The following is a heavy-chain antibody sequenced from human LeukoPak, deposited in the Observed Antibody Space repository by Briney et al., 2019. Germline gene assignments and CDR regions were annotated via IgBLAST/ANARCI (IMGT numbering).Heavy chain of an antibody. CDR2: INPNSGGT. D-gene: IGHD5-18*01. J-gene: IGHJ4*02. V-gene: IGHV1-2*02. CDR1: GYTFTDYY. Sequence: ASVKVSCKTSGYTFTDYYIHWLRQAPGQGLEWMGWINPNSGGTNYAQKFQGRVTMTRDTSISTAYMELSRLRSDDTAVYYCTRAVLLGTDFDYWGQGTLVTVSS. CDR3: TRAVLLGTDFDY.